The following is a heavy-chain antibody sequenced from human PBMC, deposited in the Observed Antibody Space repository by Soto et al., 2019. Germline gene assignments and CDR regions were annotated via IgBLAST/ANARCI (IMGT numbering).Heavy chain of an antibody. J-gene: IGHJ4*02. D-gene: IGHD2-21*02. CDR2: IIPIVGTA. CDR1: GGTFSSYA. CDR3: ARGGSPVGYCGGDWYSVFDY. V-gene: IGHV1-69*01. Sequence: QVQLVQSGAEVKKPGSSVKVSCKASGGTFSSYAISWVRQAPGQGIEWMGGIIPIVGTANYAQKFQGRVTITADESTSTAYMELSSRRSEDTAVYYCARGGSPVGYCGGDWYSVFDYWGQGTLVTVSS.